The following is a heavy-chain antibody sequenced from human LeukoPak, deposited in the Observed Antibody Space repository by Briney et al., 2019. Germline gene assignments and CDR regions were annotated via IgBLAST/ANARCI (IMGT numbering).Heavy chain of an antibody. J-gene: IGHJ4*02. Sequence: PGRSLRLSCAASGFIVSTNYMSWVRQAPGKGLEWVSVIYSGGSTYYADSVKGRFTISRDNAKNTLYLQMNSLRAEDTAVYYCARGRIVATMLDYWGQGTLVTVSS. CDR3: ARGRIVATMLDY. CDR1: GFIVSTNY. V-gene: IGHV3-53*01. CDR2: IYSGGST. D-gene: IGHD5-12*01.